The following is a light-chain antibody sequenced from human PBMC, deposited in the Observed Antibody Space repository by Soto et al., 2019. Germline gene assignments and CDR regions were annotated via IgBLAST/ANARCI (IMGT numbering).Light chain of an antibody. Sequence: DIQMTQSPSSLSASVGDRVTITCRASQNIFSYLNWYQQKPGKAPKLLIYAASNLQSGVPSRFSGSGSGTDFTLTISSLQREDFATYHCQQSYSAPITFGQGTKVDIK. CDR1: QNIFSY. CDR2: AAS. V-gene: IGKV1-39*01. J-gene: IGKJ1*01. CDR3: QQSYSAPIT.